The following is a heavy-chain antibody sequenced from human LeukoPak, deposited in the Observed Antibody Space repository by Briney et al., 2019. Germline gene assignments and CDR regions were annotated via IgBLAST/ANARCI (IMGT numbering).Heavy chain of an antibody. Sequence: PSETLSLTCTVSGGSISSGGYYWSWIRQHPGKGLEWIGYIYYSGSTYYNPSLKSRVTISVDTSKNQFSLKLSSVTAADTAVYYCAGYCSGGSCRQFYFDHWGQGTLVTVSS. D-gene: IGHD2-15*01. J-gene: IGHJ4*02. CDR1: GGSISSGGYY. V-gene: IGHV4-31*03. CDR2: IYYSGST. CDR3: AGYCSGGSCRQFYFDH.